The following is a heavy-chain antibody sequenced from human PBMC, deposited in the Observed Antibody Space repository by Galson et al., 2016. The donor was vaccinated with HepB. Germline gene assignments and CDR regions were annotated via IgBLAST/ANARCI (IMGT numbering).Heavy chain of an antibody. CDR3: ARGHLVVPFSFYFDY. Sequence: CAISGDSVSSKSAAWNWIRHSPSRGLEWLGRTYHTSNWYSDYAVSVKSRITINPDTSKNQFSLQLNSVTPEGTAVYYCARGHLVVPFSFYFDYWGQRSLVTVAS. J-gene: IGHJ4*02. CDR2: TYHTSNWYS. D-gene: IGHD2-15*01. CDR1: GDSVSSKSAA. V-gene: IGHV6-1*01.